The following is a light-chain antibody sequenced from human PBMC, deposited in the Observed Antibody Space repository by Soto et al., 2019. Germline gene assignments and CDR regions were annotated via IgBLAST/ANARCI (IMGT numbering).Light chain of an antibody. CDR3: QQSYITPWT. V-gene: IGKV1-39*01. J-gene: IGKJ1*01. CDR1: QIISSTS. CDR2: AAS. Sequence: DLQMTQSPSSLSASVGDRVTLTCRASQIISSTSLNWYQKKPGQAPKLLYAASSLQSGVPSRFSGSGSGTDFTLTISNLQPEDFATYYCQQSYITPWTFGQGTKVDIK.